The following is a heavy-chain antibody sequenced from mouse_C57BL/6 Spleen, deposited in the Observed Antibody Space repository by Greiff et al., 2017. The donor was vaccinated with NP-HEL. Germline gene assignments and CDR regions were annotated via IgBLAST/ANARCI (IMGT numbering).Heavy chain of an antibody. V-gene: IGHV1-52*01. CDR3: ARGDSSNAY. Sequence: QVQLQQPGAELVRPGSSVKLSCKASGYTFTSYWMHWVKQRPIQGLEWIGNIDPSDSDNHYNQKFKDKATLTVDKSSSTAYMQLSSLTSEDSAVYNCARGDSSNAYWGQGTLVTVSA. CDR2: IDPSDSDN. D-gene: IGHD3-2*02. CDR1: GYTFTSYW. J-gene: IGHJ3*01.